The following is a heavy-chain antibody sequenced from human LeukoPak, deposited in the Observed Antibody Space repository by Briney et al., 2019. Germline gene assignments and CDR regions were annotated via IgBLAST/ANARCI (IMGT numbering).Heavy chain of an antibody. D-gene: IGHD4-17*01. CDR1: GDSFSSHY. J-gene: IGHJ3*02. CDR3: ARDLVTVTKGFDI. Sequence: PSETLSLTCAVSGDSFSSHYWTWIRQSPGTGLEWIGCNSHIGRTNYNPSLKSRVTISIDTSKNQFSLKLRSVTAADTAVYYCARDLVTVTKGFDIWGQGTMVSVSS. CDR2: NSHIGRT. V-gene: IGHV4-59*11.